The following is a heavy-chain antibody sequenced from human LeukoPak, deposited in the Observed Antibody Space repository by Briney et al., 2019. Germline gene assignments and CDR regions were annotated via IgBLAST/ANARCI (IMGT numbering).Heavy chain of an antibody. Sequence: SETLSLTCTVSGYSISSGYYWGWIRQPPGKGLEWIGSIYHSGSTYYNPSLKSRVTISVDTSKNQFSLKLSSVTAADTAVYYCAREEGSPGYYYYGMDVWGQGTTVTVSS. D-gene: IGHD3-10*01. CDR2: IYHSGST. CDR3: AREEGSPGYYYYGMDV. V-gene: IGHV4-38-2*02. CDR1: GYSISSGYY. J-gene: IGHJ6*02.